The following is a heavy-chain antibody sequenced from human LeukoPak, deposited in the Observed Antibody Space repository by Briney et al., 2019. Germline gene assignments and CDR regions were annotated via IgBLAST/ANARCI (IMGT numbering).Heavy chain of an antibody. CDR2: ISGSGGST. D-gene: IGHD3-22*01. V-gene: IGHV3-23*01. CDR1: GFTFSSYA. Sequence: PGGSLRLSCAASGFTFSSYAMSWVRQAPGKGLEWVSAISGSGGSTYYADSVKGRFTISRDNSKNTLYLQMNSLRAEDTAVYYCANQAYYYASSGYYYYFDYWGQGTLVTVSS. J-gene: IGHJ4*02. CDR3: ANQAYYYASSGYYYYFDY.